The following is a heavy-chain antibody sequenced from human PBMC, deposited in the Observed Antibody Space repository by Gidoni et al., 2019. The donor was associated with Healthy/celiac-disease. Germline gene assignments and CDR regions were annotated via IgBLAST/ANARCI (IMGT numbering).Heavy chain of an antibody. Sequence: GQLVEYGGGLVQPGGSLRLSGAAPGFTVGSNYMSWVGQAPGKGLGWVSVMYSGGSTYYADSVKGRFTISRHNSKNTLYLQMTSLRAEDTAVYYCARLRRIAAATSAGFDPWGQGTLVTVSS. V-gene: IGHV3-53*04. CDR3: ARLRRIAAATSAGFDP. D-gene: IGHD6-13*01. CDR1: GFTVGSNY. J-gene: IGHJ5*02. CDR2: MYSGGST.